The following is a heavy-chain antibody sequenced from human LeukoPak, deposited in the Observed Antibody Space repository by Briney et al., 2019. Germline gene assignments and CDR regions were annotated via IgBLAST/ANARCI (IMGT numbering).Heavy chain of an antibody. CDR2: IYTSGST. D-gene: IGHD4-17*01. Sequence: SETLSRTCTVSGGSISSYYWSWIRQPAGKGLEWIGRIYTSGSTNYNPSLKSRVTMSVDTSKNQFSLKLSSVTAADTAVYYCARDPYGDYVAGYYFDYWGQGTLVTVSS. J-gene: IGHJ4*02. CDR1: GGSISSYY. V-gene: IGHV4-4*07. CDR3: ARDPYGDYVAGYYFDY.